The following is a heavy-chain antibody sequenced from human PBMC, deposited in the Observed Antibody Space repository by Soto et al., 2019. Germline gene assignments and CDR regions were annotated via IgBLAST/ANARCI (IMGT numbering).Heavy chain of an antibody. CDR1: GGSFSGYY. D-gene: IGHD3-22*01. CDR3: ARVTYYYDSSGYTGRAAFDI. J-gene: IGHJ3*02. CDR2: SNHSGST. V-gene: IGHV4-34*01. Sequence: QVQLQQWGAGLLKPSETLSLTCAVYGGSFSGYYWSWIRQPPGKGLEWIGESNHSGSTNYNPSLKSRVNISVDTSKNQFSLKMSSVTAADTAVYYCARVTYYYDSSGYTGRAAFDIWGQGTMVTVSS.